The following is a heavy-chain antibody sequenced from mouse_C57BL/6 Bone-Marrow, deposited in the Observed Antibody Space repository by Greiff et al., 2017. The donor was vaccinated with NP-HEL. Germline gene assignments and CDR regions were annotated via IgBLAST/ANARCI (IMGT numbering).Heavy chain of an antibody. V-gene: IGHV5-6*01. CDR2: ISSGGSYT. Sequence: EVQVVESGGDLVKPGGSLKLSCAASGFTFSSYGMSWVRQTPDKRLEWVATISSGGSYTYYPDSVKGRFTISRDNAKNTLYLQMSSLKSEDTAMYYCARRLGRNFDYWGQGTTLTVSS. J-gene: IGHJ2*01. CDR3: ARRLGRNFDY. CDR1: GFTFSSYG. D-gene: IGHD4-1*01.